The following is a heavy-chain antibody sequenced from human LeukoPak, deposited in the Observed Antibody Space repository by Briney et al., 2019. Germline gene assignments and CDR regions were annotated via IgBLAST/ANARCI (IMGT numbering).Heavy chain of an antibody. CDR2: INPNGGGT. CDR1: GYSFTSYW. J-gene: IGHJ4*02. Sequence: GESLKISCKGSGYSFTSYWIGWVRQAPGQGLEWLGWINPNGGGTNYAQKFQGRVTMTRDTSISTAYMELSRLRSDDTAVYYCARDEDIVVVPAAMVYYWGQGTLVTVSS. D-gene: IGHD2-2*01. CDR3: ARDEDIVVVPAAMVYY. V-gene: IGHV1-2*02.